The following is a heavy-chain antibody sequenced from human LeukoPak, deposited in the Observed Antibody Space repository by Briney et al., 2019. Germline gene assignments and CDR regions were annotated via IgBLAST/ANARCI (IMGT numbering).Heavy chain of an antibody. D-gene: IGHD3-10*01. J-gene: IGHJ6*02. Sequence: GGSLRLSCAASGFTFSSYWMSWVRQAPGKGLEWVANIKQDGSEKYYVDSVKGRFTISRDNAKNSLYLQMNSLRAEDTAVYYCARDLGGSGSKGMDVWGQGTTVTVSS. CDR3: ARDLGGSGSKGMDV. CDR1: GFTFSSYW. CDR2: IKQDGSEK. V-gene: IGHV3-7*01.